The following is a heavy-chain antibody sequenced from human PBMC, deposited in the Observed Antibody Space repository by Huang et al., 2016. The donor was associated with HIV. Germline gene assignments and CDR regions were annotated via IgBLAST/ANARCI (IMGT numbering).Heavy chain of an antibody. D-gene: IGHD3-9*01. CDR3: ATGFDVFFDF. CDR2: FDPEIGET. J-gene: IGHJ4*02. Sequence: QVQLVQSRAEVKKPGASVKVSCKVSEYTLTELSRHWVRQPPGKGLEWMGVFDPEIGETIYAQKFQGRVTMTEDTSTETAFMELSGLRPEDTAVYYCATGFDVFFDFWGQGTLVTVSS. V-gene: IGHV1-24*01. CDR1: EYTLTELS.